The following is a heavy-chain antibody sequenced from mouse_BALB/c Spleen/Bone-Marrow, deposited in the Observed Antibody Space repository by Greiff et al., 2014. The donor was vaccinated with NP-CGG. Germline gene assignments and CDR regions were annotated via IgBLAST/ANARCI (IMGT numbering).Heavy chain of an antibody. Sequence: EVQLQQSGSELVKPGASVKLSCAASGFNIKDTYMHWVEQRPEQGLEWIGRIDPANGDTKYDPKFQGKATITADTSSNTAYLQLSSLTSEDTAVYYCTRPSFYYGSSYWYFDVWGAGTTVTVSS. CDR2: IDPANGDT. CDR3: TRPSFYYGSSYWYFDV. D-gene: IGHD1-1*01. V-gene: IGHV14-3*02. J-gene: IGHJ1*01. CDR1: GFNIKDTY.